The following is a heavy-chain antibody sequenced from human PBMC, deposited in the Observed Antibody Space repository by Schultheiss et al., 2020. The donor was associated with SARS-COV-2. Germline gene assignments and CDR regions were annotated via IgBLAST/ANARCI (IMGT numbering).Heavy chain of an antibody. V-gene: IGHV3-23*01. J-gene: IGHJ4*02. D-gene: IGHD3-22*01. CDR3: ARDSYDSSGPLDY. CDR2: ISGSGGST. Sequence: GGSLRLSCAASGFTFSSYSMNWVRQAPGKGLEWVSAISGSGGSTYYADSVKGRFTISRDNSKNTLYLQMNSLRAEDTAVYYCARDSYDSSGPLDYWGQGTLVTVSS. CDR1: GFTFSSYS.